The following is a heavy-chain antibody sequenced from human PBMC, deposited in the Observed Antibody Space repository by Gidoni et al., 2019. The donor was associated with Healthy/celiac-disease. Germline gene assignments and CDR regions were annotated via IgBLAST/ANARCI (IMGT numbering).Heavy chain of an antibody. D-gene: IGHD4-17*01. J-gene: IGHJ4*02. Sequence: QVQLVESGGGVVQPGRSLRLSCAASGFTFSSYGMHWVRQAPGKGLRWGAVIWYDGSNKYYADSVKGRFTISRDNSKNSLYLQMNSLRAEDTAVYYCARGARNGYGDYFDYWGQGTLVTVSS. CDR3: ARGARNGYGDYFDY. V-gene: IGHV3-33*01. CDR2: IWYDGSNK. CDR1: GFTFSSYG.